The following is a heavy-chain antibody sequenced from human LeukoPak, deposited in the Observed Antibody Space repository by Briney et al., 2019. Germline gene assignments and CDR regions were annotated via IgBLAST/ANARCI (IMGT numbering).Heavy chain of an antibody. CDR2: ISYDGSNK. D-gene: IGHD6-19*01. V-gene: IGHV3-30*18. CDR1: GFTFSSYG. CDR3: AKDPHSSGWKEGYYFDY. J-gene: IGHJ4*02. Sequence: PGGSLRLSCAAPGFTFSSYGMHWVRQAPGKGLEWVAVISYDGSNKYYADSVKGRFTISRDNSKNTLYLQMNSLRAEDTAVYYCAKDPHSSGWKEGYYFDYWGQGTLVTVSS.